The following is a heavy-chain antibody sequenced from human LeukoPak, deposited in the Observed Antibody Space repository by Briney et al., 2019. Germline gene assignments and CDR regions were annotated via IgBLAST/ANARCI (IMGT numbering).Heavy chain of an antibody. D-gene: IGHD3-9*01. J-gene: IGHJ4*02. CDR2: IIPIFGTA. CDR3: AKTVPDILTGYFH. Sequence: SVKVSCKASGGTFSSYAISWVRQAPGQGLEWMGGIIPIFGTANYAQKFQGRVTITADKSTSTAYMELSSLRSEDTAVYYCAKTVPDILTGYFHWGQGTLVTVSS. CDR1: GGTFSSYA. V-gene: IGHV1-69*06.